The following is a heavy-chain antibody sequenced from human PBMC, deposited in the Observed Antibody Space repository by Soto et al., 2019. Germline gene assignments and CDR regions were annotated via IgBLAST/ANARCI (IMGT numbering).Heavy chain of an antibody. D-gene: IGHD3-16*02. CDR2: IGRTNNT. J-gene: IGHJ4*02. CDR1: EFTVSSNY. Sequence: GWSLRLSCAASEFTVSSNYMTWVRQAPGKGLEWVSSIGRTNNTHYADSVKGRFAISRDNSQNTLYLQMNSRTAEDTAVYFCAKVDAYSYRPEHWGQGALDTV. CDR3: AKVDAYSYRPEH. V-gene: IGHV3-53*01.